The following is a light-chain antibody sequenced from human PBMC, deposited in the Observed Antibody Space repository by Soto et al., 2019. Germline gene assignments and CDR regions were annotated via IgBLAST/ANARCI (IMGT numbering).Light chain of an antibody. CDR2: DAS. V-gene: IGKV3-11*01. J-gene: IGKJ5*01. CDR1: QSISGY. Sequence: EIVLTQSPVTLSLSPGERATLSCRASQSISGYLAWYQQKRGQAPRLVIYDASNRATGIPARFSGSRSETDFTLTISSLEPEDFAVYYCQQRSNWPHSITFGQGTRLEIK. CDR3: QQRSNWPHSIT.